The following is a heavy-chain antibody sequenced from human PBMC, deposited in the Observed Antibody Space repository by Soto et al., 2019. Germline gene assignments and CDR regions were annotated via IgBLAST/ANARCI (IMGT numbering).Heavy chain of an antibody. CDR2: INSDGSIT. D-gene: IGHD1-26*01. CDR3: AKDGASGSYPPYYYFGMDV. J-gene: IGHJ6*02. CDR1: GFTFSSNW. Sequence: GGSLRLSCAASGFTFSSNWMHWVRQAPGKGLVWVSRINSDGSITSYADSVKGQFTISRDNAKNTLYLQMNSLRADDTAVYYCAKDGASGSYPPYYYFGMDVWGQGTTVTVS. V-gene: IGHV3-74*01.